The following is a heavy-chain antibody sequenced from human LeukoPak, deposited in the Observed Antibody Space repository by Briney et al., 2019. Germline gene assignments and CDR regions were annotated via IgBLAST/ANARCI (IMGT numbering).Heavy chain of an antibody. CDR1: GFTVSGNY. Sequence: GGSLRLSCAASGFTVSGNYMSWVRRAPGKGLGWVSVIYSGGSTYYADSVKGRFTISRDNAKNTLYLQMNSLRAEDTAVYYCARALSRTFSGHYFDYWGQGTLVTVSS. CDR3: ARALSRTFSGHYFDY. CDR2: IYSGGST. J-gene: IGHJ4*02. V-gene: IGHV3-66*01. D-gene: IGHD3-10*01.